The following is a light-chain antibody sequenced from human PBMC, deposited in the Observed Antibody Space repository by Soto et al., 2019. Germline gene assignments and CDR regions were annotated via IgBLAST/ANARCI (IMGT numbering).Light chain of an antibody. J-gene: IGKJ1*01. CDR1: QSVSSK. CDR2: GAS. CDR3: QQYNNWPRT. V-gene: IGKV3-15*01. Sequence: EVVMTQSPATLSVTPGERVTLSCRASQSVSSKLAWYQQKPGQAPRLLIYGASTRTTGIPARFSGSGSGTEFTLTISSLQSEDFALYSCQQYNNWPRTFGQGTKVEIK.